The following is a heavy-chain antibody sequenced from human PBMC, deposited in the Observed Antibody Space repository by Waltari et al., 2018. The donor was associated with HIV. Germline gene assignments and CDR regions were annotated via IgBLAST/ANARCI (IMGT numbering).Heavy chain of an antibody. V-gene: IGHV3-74*01. CDR2: INGDGSTT. CDR3: ARIAYDSSGYGWFDP. J-gene: IGHJ5*02. Sequence: EVQLVESGGGLVQPGGYLRLPCAASGFTFSSYWMHWVRQAPGKGLVWVSRINGDGSTTSYADSVKGRFTISRDNAKNTLYLQMNSLRAEDTAVYYCARIAYDSSGYGWFDPWGQGTLVTVSS. D-gene: IGHD3-22*01. CDR1: GFTFSSYW.